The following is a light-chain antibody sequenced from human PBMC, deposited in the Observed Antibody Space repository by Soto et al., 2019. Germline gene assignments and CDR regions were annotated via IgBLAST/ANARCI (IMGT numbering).Light chain of an antibody. CDR2: WAS. Sequence: DIVMTQSPDSLAVSLGERATINCKSSQSVLYNSNNKNYVAWYQQKPGQPPKLLINWASTRESGVPDRFSGSGSGTDFTLTISSLHADDVAFYYCQQYNTAWWSLGQGTKGDIK. J-gene: IGKJ1*01. CDR3: QQYNTAWWS. CDR1: QSVLYNSNNKNY. V-gene: IGKV4-1*01.